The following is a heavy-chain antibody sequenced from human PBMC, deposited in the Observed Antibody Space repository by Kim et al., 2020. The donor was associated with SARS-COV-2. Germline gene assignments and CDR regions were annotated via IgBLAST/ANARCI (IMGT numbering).Heavy chain of an antibody. V-gene: IGHV3-21*01. J-gene: IGHJ3*02. CDR3: ARDWGGYCSGGSCYFDAFDM. CDR2: ITSSGAYM. CDR1: GFTFSTYS. Sequence: GGSLRLSCAASGFTFSTYSMHWVRQAPGKGLEWVSSITSSGAYMYYTDSVKGRFTISRDNAKNSLYLQMNSLRAEDTAVYYCARDWGGYCSGGSCYFDAFDMWGQGTMVTVS. D-gene: IGHD2-15*01.